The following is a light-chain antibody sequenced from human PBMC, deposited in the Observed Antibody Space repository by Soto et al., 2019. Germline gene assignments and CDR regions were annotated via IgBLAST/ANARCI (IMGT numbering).Light chain of an antibody. V-gene: IGKV3-15*01. Sequence: EIVMTQSPATLSVSPLEIATVSFRASQSVSPYLAWYQQKPGQAPRLLIHGASTRATGIPARLSGSGSGTEFTLTISSLQSEDFAVYYCQQYNNWFWTFGQGTKVDIK. CDR2: GAS. J-gene: IGKJ1*01. CDR3: QQYNNWFWT. CDR1: QSVSPY.